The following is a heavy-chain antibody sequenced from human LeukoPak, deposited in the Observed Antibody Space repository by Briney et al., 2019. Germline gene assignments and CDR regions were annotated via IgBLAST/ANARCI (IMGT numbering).Heavy chain of an antibody. J-gene: IGHJ3*02. CDR2: INPNSGGT. Sequence: ASVKVSCKASGYTFTGYYMHWVRQAPGQGLEWMGWINPNSGGTNYAQKFQGRVTMTRDTSISTAYMELSRLRSDDTAVYYCARSSGYYQPVEAFDIWGQGTMVTVSS. CDR1: GYTFTGYY. V-gene: IGHV1-2*02. D-gene: IGHD3-22*01. CDR3: ARSSGYYQPVEAFDI.